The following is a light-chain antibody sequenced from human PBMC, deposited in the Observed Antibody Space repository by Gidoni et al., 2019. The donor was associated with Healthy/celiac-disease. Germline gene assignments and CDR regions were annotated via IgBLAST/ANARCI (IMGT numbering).Light chain of an antibody. J-gene: IGKJ1*01. CDR1: QSLLHSNGYNY. Sequence: DIVMTQSPLSLPVTPGEPASITCRSSQSLLHSNGYNYLYWYLQKPGQSPQLLISLGSNRASGVPDRFSGGGSGTDFTLKISRVEAEDVGVYYCMQALQTPRTFGQGTKVEIK. V-gene: IGKV2-28*01. CDR3: MQALQTPRT. CDR2: LGS.